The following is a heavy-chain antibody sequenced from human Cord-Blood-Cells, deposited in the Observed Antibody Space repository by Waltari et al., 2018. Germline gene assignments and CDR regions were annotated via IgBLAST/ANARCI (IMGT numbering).Heavy chain of an antibody. CDR3: ARGVWSGYYTM. CDR1: GYSISSVYY. J-gene: IGHJ4*02. Sequence: QVQLQESGPGLVKPSETLSLTCTVSGYSISSVYYWGWIRQPPGKGLEWIGSIYHSGSTYYNPSLKSRVTISVDTSKNQFSLKLSSVTAADTAVYYCARGVWSGYYTMWGQGTLVTVSS. CDR2: IYHSGST. D-gene: IGHD3-3*01. V-gene: IGHV4-38-2*02.